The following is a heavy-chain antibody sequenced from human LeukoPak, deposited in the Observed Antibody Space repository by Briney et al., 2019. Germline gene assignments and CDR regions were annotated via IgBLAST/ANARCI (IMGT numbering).Heavy chain of an antibody. J-gene: IGHJ4*02. CDR2: IWYDGNNK. CDR3: ARQHCSGGDCYFFD. V-gene: IGHV3-33*01. Sequence: TGGSLRLSCAASGFTFSSYGMHWVRQAPGKGLEWVALIWYDGNNKYYADSVKGRFTISRDNSKNTLYLQLNSLRAEDTAVYYCARQHCSGGDCYFFDWGQGTLVTASS. CDR1: GFTFSSYG. D-gene: IGHD2-15*01.